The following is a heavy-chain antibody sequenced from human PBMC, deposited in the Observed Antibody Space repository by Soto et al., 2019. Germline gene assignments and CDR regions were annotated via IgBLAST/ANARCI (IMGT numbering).Heavy chain of an antibody. CDR2: VYYSGST. CDR3: ARGVMGYQHDY. J-gene: IGHJ4*02. D-gene: IGHD2-2*01. Sequence: QVQLQESGPGLVKPSETLSLTCTVSGGSISSYYWSWIRQPPGKGLEWIGYVYYSGSTNYNPSLKSRVTISVDTSKNQFSLKLSSVTAADTAVYYCARGVMGYQHDYWGQGTLVTVSS. CDR1: GGSISSYY. V-gene: IGHV4-59*01.